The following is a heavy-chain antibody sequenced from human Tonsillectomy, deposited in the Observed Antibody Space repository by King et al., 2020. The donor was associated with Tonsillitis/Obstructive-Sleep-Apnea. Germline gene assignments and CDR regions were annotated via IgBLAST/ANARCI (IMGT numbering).Heavy chain of an antibody. CDR3: ARLDVVVVPGAIPPGKTRFDP. J-gene: IGHJ5*02. Sequence: VQLVQSGAEVKKPGESLKISCKSSGYSFISYWIGWVRQMPGKGLEWMGIIYPGDSDTRYSPSFQGQVTITADKSISTAYLQWSSLKAADTAMYYCARLDVVVVPGAIPPGKTRFDPWGQGTLVTVSS. D-gene: IGHD2-2*01. CDR2: IYPGDSDT. V-gene: IGHV5-51*03. CDR1: GYSFISYW.